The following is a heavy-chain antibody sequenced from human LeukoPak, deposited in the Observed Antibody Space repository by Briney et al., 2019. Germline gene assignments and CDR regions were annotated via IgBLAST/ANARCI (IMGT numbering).Heavy chain of an antibody. CDR1: RYSISSGYY. Sequence: SETLSLTCAVSRYSISSGYYWGWIRQPPGKGLEWIGSIYYSGSTYYNPSLESRVTISVDTSKNQFSLKLSSVTAADTAVYYCARHSRSRVVTDIDYWGQGTLVTVSS. V-gene: IGHV4-38-2*01. D-gene: IGHD4-23*01. J-gene: IGHJ4*02. CDR2: IYYSGST. CDR3: ARHSRSRVVTDIDY.